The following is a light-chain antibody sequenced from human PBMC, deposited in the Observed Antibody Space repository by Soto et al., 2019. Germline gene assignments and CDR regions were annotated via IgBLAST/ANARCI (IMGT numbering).Light chain of an antibody. CDR3: QQYGSSPYT. V-gene: IGKV3-20*01. J-gene: IGKJ2*01. CDR2: GAS. CDR1: QSVSSNY. Sequence: EIVLTQSPGTLSLSPGERATLSCRASQSVSSNYLAWYQQKPGQAPRVLMYGASSRATGTPDRVSGSGSGTDFTLTISRLEPEDFAVYYCQQYGSSPYTFDLATKLAIK.